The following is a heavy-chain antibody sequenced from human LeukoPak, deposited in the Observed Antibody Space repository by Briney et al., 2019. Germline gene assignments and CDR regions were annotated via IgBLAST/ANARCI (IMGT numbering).Heavy chain of an antibody. J-gene: IGHJ4*02. CDR2: IIPIFGTA. V-gene: IGHV1-69*13. D-gene: IGHD2-2*01. CDR1: GGTFSSYA. Sequence: ASVKVSCKASGGTFSSYAISWVRQAPGQGLEWMGGIIPIFGTANYAQKFQGRVTITADESTSTAYMELSSLRSEDTAVYYCARLGYCSSTSCRIFDYWGQGTLVTVSS. CDR3: ARLGYCSSTSCRIFDY.